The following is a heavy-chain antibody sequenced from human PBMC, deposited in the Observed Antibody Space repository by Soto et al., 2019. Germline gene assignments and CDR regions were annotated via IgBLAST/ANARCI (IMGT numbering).Heavy chain of an antibody. V-gene: IGHV4-61*03. CDR1: GGSVSSEHYY. D-gene: IGHD5-12*01. J-gene: IGHJ4*02. Sequence: QVQLQESGPGLVKSSETLSLTCTVSGGSVSSEHYYWNWIRQPPGKGLEWIGYFYYTGSTNYNPSLGSRITMSVDMSKNHFSLKLSSVTAADTAVDYCAGGTDGQKVAYWGQGTLVTVSS. CDR2: FYYTGST. CDR3: AGGTDGQKVAY.